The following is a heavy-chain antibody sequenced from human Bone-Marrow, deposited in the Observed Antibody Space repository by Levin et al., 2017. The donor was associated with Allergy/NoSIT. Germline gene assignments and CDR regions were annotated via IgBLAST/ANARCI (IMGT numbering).Heavy chain of an antibody. CDR1: GGSISGGGYY. CDR2: IYYSGNT. CDR3: ARFNGYDVDY. D-gene: IGHD5-12*01. V-gene: IGHV4-31*03. J-gene: IGHJ4*02. Sequence: SETLSLTCTVSGGSISGGGYYWSWIRQHPGKGLEWIGYIYYSGNTYYNPSLKSRVIISVVTSKNQLSLKLTSVTVADTAVYYSARFNGYDVDYWGQGTLVTVSS.